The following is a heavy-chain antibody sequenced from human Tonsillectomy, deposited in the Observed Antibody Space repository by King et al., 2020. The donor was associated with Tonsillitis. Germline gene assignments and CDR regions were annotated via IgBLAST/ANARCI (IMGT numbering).Heavy chain of an antibody. V-gene: IGHV3-30*18. CDR3: AKIPFYGGNYPAGDAFDI. J-gene: IGHJ3*02. CDR1: GFTFSSYG. D-gene: IGHD4-23*01. CDR2: ISYDGSNK. Sequence: VQLVESGGGVVQPGRSLRLSCAASGFTFSSYGMHWVRQAPGKGLEWVAVISYDGSNKYYADSVKGRFTISRDNSKNTLYLQMNSLRAEDTAVYYCAKIPFYGGNYPAGDAFDIWGQGTMVTVSS.